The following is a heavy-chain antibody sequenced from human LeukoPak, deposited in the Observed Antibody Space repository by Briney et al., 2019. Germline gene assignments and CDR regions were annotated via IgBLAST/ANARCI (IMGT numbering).Heavy chain of an antibody. D-gene: IGHD3-9*01. Sequence: SENLSLTCTVSGGSISSSDYYWGWIRQPPGQGLEWIGSIDYSGSTYSNPSLKSRVTVSVDTSKNQFSLKLSSVTAADTAVYYCARVAEDYDILTGTNWLDPWGQGTLVTVSS. CDR2: IDYSGST. CDR1: GGSISSSDYY. J-gene: IGHJ5*02. V-gene: IGHV4-39*07. CDR3: ARVAEDYDILTGTNWLDP.